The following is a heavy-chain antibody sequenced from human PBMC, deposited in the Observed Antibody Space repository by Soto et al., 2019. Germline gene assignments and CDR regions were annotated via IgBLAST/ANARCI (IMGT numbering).Heavy chain of an antibody. V-gene: IGHV4-34*01. J-gene: IGHJ4*02. CDR3: ARAYGGNVFDY. D-gene: IGHD4-17*01. CDR2: INHSGST. CDR1: GGSFSGYY. Sequence: QVQLQQWGAGLLKPSETLSLTCAVYGGSFSGYYWSWIRQPPGKGLEWIGDINHSGSTNYNPSLKSRVTISVDTSKNQFSLQLSSVPAAATAVYFCARAYGGNVFDYWGQGTLVTVSS.